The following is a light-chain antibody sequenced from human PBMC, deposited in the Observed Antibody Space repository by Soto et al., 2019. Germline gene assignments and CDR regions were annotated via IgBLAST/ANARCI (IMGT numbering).Light chain of an antibody. CDR2: GAS. CDR1: QTISTY. V-gene: IGKV1-39*01. J-gene: IGKJ2*01. CDR3: QKSSSIPYT. Sequence: DIQMTQSPSSLSASVGDRVTITCRASQTISTYLNWYQQIPGKAPKLLIYGASNLQNGLPSRFSGSGSGTDFTLTISSLQPEDFATYYGQKSSSIPYTFGQGTKLEIK.